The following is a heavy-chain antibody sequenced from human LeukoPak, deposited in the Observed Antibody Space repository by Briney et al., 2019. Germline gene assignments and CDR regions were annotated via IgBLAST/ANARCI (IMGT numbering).Heavy chain of an antibody. CDR3: ARSSRDCSGGSCYSSGAFDI. CDR2: IYYSGST. CDR1: GGSISSYY. D-gene: IGHD2-15*01. V-gene: IGHV4-59*01. Sequence: SETLSLTCTVSGGSISSYYWSWIRQPPGKGLEWIGYIYYSGSTNYNPSLKSRVTISVDTSKNQFSLELSSVTAADTAVYYCARSSRDCSGGSCYSSGAFDIWGQGTMVTVSS. J-gene: IGHJ3*02.